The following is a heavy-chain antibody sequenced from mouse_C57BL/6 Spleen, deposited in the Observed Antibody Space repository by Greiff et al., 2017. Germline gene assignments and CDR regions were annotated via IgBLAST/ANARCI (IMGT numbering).Heavy chain of an antibody. D-gene: IGHD2-13*01. CDR2: IDPETGGT. J-gene: IGHJ2*01. Sequence: QVQLKESGAELVRPGASVTLSCKASGYTFTDYEMHWVKQTPVHGLAWIGAIDPETGGTAYNQKFKGKARLTADNSSSTAYMELRSLTSEDSAVYYCTRRDGDYSYYLDYWGQGTTLTVSS. CDR1: GYTFTDYE. CDR3: TRRDGDYSYYLDY. V-gene: IGHV1-15*01.